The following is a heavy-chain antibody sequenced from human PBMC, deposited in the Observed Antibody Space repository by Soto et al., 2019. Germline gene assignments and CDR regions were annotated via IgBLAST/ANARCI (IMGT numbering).Heavy chain of an antibody. CDR3: AREDTEAFDV. J-gene: IGHJ3*01. CDR2: ISSNTSAT. V-gene: IGHV3-21*01. CDR1: GFTFSSFP. Sequence: PGGSLRLSCAASGFTFSSFPMTWVRQAPGKGLEWVSSISSNTSATFYAVSVEGRFTISRDNAKSSLFLQINSLRAEDTAVYYCAREDTEAFDVWGQGTVVTVSS.